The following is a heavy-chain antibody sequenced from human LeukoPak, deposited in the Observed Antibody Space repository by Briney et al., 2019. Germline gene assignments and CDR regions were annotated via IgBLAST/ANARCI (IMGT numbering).Heavy chain of an antibody. CDR1: GGTFSSHA. CDR3: AAARAHYYDSSGRNDAFDI. V-gene: IGHV1-69*06. Sequence: ASVKVSCKASGGTFSSHAISWVRQAPGQGREWMGGMFGTANYAQKFQGRVTIIADKSTSTAYMELSSLRSEDTAVYYCAAARAHYYDSSGRNDAFDIWGQGTMVTVSS. CDR2: MFGTA. D-gene: IGHD3-22*01. J-gene: IGHJ3*02.